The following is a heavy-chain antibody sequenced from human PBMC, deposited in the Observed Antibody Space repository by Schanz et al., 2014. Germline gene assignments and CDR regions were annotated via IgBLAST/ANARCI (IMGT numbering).Heavy chain of an antibody. CDR1: EYSFTSYS. D-gene: IGHD3-9*01. CDR3: AKAEYDILTDSYSRLDP. Sequence: QVQLVQSGAEVKKPGASVKVSCKASEYSFTSYSMHWVRQAPGQRLEWMGWISVYTGNTKYGQKVQGRVTMTADTSTNTAYMELRSLRSDDTAVYYCAKAEYDILTDSYSRLDPWGQGTLXTVSS. J-gene: IGHJ5*02. V-gene: IGHV1-18*01. CDR2: ISVYTGNT.